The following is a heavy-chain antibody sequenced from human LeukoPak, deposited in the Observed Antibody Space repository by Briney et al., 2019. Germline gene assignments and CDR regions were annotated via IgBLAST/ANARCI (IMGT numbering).Heavy chain of an antibody. CDR1: GFTFSSYA. CDR3: VRVRRAVAVPNGRAV. CDR2: ISGSGGST. J-gene: IGHJ6*02. V-gene: IGHV3-23*01. Sequence: GGSLRLSCAASGFTFSSYAMSWVRQAPGKGLEWVSAISGSGGSTYYADSVKGRFTISRDNSKNTLYLQMNSLRAEDTAVYYWVRVRRAVAVPNGRAVGGRGPTVTVSS. D-gene: IGHD6-19*01.